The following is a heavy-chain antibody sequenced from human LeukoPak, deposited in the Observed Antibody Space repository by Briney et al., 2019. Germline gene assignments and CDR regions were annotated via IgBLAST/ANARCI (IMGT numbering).Heavy chain of an antibody. CDR3: AREPGVHAFDI. CDR2: ISSSSYI. J-gene: IGHJ3*02. V-gene: IGHV3-69-1*01. Sequence: GGSLRLSCAASGFTVSSNYMSWVRQAPGKGLEWVSSISSSSYIYYADSLKGRFTISRDNAKNSLYLQMNSLRAEDSAVYYCAREPGVHAFDIWGQGTMVTVSS. CDR1: GFTVSSNY. D-gene: IGHD7-27*01.